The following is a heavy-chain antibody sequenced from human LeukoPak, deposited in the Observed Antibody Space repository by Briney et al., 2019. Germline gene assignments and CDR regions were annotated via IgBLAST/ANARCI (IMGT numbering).Heavy chain of an antibody. J-gene: IGHJ3*02. CDR1: GDSITSSAHY. CDR2: IYYSGNT. D-gene: IGHD3-10*02. V-gene: IGHV4-39*01. Sequence: PSETLSLTCIVSGDSITSSAHYWGWIRQPPGKGLEWIGNIYYSGNTYYNPSLKSRVTISVDTSKNQFSLKLSSVTAADTAVYYCATDGRGEGDAFDIWGQGTMVTVSS. CDR3: ATDGRGEGDAFDI.